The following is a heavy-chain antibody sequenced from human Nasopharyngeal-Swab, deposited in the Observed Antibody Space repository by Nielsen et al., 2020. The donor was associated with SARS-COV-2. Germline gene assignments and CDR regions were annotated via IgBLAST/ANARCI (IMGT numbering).Heavy chain of an antibody. D-gene: IGHD1-26*01. CDR3: AKARYSGSYPPPFFDY. CDR1: GFTFSSYG. V-gene: IGHV3-30*18. Sequence: GESLKISCAASGFTFSSYGMHWVRQAPGKGLEWVAVISYGGSNKYYADSVKGRFTISRDNSKNTLYLQMNSLRAEDTAVYYCAKARYSGSYPPPFFDYWGQGTLVTVSS. J-gene: IGHJ4*02. CDR2: ISYGGSNK.